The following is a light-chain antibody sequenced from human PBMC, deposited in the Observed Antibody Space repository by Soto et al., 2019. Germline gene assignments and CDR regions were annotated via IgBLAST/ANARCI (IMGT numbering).Light chain of an antibody. V-gene: IGLV2-14*01. J-gene: IGLJ2*01. CDR2: DVT. Sequence: QSALTQPASVSGSPGQSITISCTGTSSDVGGYNYVSWYQQHPGKAPKLMIYDVTTRPSGISNRFSGSKSGNTASLTITGLQAEDEADYYCNSYTSSRDVVFGGGTKLTVL. CDR3: NSYTSSRDVV. CDR1: SSDVGGYNY.